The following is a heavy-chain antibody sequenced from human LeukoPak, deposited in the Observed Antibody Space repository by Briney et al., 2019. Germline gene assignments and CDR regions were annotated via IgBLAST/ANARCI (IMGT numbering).Heavy chain of an antibody. Sequence: GGSLRLSCAASGYPFSNYGMDWVRQTPGRGLEWISYISGRATNTDYADSVRARFTISRDNAENALYLQMNNLRVEDTAVYYCAREGGGYRLFEFWGQGILVTVSS. J-gene: IGHJ4*02. CDR3: AREGGGYRLFEF. CDR2: ISGRATNT. D-gene: IGHD2-15*01. CDR1: GYPFSNYG. V-gene: IGHV3-48*04.